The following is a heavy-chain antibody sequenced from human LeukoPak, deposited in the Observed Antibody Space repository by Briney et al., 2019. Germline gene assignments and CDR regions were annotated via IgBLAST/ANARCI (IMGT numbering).Heavy chain of an antibody. CDR1: GGSISSYY. Sequence: SETLSLTCTVSGGSISSYYWSWIRQPPGKGLEWIGYIYYSGSTNYNPSLKSRVTISVDTSKNQFSLKLSSVTAADTAVYYCARDRALWFGELQDNAFDIWGQGTMVTVSS. CDR2: IYYSGST. J-gene: IGHJ3*02. D-gene: IGHD3-10*01. V-gene: IGHV4-59*01. CDR3: ARDRALWFGELQDNAFDI.